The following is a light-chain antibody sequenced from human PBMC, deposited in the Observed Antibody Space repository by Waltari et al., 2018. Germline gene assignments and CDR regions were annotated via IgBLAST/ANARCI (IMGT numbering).Light chain of an antibody. CDR3: SSYTSSSTSV. Sequence: QSALTQPASVSGSPGQSITISCTGTSSDVGGYNYVSWYQKHPGKAPKLRIYDVSKRPSGVTNRFSGCKSGNTASLTISGLQAEDEADYSCSSYTSSSTSVFGTGTKVTVL. CDR2: DVS. J-gene: IGLJ1*01. CDR1: SSDVGGYNY. V-gene: IGLV2-14*01.